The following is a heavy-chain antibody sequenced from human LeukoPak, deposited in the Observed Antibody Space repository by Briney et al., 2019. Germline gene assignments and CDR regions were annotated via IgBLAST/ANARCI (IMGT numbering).Heavy chain of an antibody. CDR2: IYYSGST. D-gene: IGHD3-3*01. J-gene: IGHJ5*02. V-gene: IGHV4-59*01. Sequence: PSETLSLTCTVSGGSISSYYWSWIRQPPGKGLEWIGYIYYSGSTNYNPSLKSRVTISVDTSKNQFSLKLSSVTAADTAVYYCARLTRFWSGYSSNWFAPWGQETLVTVSS. CDR1: GGSISSYY. CDR3: ARLTRFWSGYSSNWFAP.